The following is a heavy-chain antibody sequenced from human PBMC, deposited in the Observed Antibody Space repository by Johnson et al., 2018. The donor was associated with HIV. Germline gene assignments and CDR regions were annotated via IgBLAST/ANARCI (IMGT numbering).Heavy chain of an antibody. D-gene: IGHD2-21*02. CDR1: GFTVSSNY. CDR2: IYSGGST. CDR3: ARDHRAYCGGDCYSDAFDI. J-gene: IGHJ3*02. V-gene: IGHV3-66*01. Sequence: VQLVESGGGLVQPGGSLRLSCAASGFTVSSNYMSWVRQAPGKGLEWVSVIYSGGSTYYADSVKGRFTISRDNSKNTLYLQMNSLRAEDTAVYYCARDHRAYCGGDCYSDAFDIWGQGTMVTVS.